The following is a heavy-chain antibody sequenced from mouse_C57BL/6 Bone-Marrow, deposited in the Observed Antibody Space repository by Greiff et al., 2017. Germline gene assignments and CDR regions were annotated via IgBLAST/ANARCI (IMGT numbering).Heavy chain of an antibody. CDR2: LWSGGST. CDR3: AGDGYYEGY. CDR1: GFSLTSYG. Sequence: VQRVESGPGLVQPSQSLSITCTVSGFSLTSYGVHWVRQSPGKGLEWLGVLWSGGSTDYNAAFISRLSISKDNSKSQVFFKMNSLQADDTAIYYCAGDGYYEGYWGQGTTLTVSS. V-gene: IGHV2-2*01. D-gene: IGHD2-3*01. J-gene: IGHJ2*01.